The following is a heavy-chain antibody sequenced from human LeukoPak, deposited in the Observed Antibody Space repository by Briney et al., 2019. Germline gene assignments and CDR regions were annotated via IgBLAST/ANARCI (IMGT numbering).Heavy chain of an antibody. CDR1: GFTFSSHA. D-gene: IGHD1-26*01. V-gene: IGHV3-23*01. Sequence: PGGSLRLSCAASGFTFSSHAMTWVRQAPGKGLEWVSTIGGAAGSRNFADSVRGQFTISRDNSKNTLYLQMNSLRAEDTAVYYCARDNSGPFDYWGQGTLVTVSS. CDR3: ARDNSGPFDY. CDR2: IGGAAGSR. J-gene: IGHJ4*02.